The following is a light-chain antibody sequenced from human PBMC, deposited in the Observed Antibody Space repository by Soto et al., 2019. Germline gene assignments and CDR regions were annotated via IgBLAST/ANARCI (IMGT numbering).Light chain of an antibody. J-gene: IGKJ4*01. CDR1: QSVSSN. CDR2: GAS. V-gene: IGKV3-15*01. CDR3: QQYNNWPALT. Sequence: EIVMTQSPATLSVSPGERATISCRASQSVSSNLAWYQQKPGQAPRLLIYGASTRATGIPARFSGSGSGTEFTLTISSLQSEDFAVYYCQQYNNWPALTFGGGTKVDIK.